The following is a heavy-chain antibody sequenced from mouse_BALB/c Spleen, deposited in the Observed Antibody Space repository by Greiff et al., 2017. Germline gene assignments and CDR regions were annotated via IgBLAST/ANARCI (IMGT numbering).Heavy chain of an antibody. CDR3: ARQYGNYDYFDY. V-gene: IGHV5-12-1*01. CDR2: ISSGGGST. Sequence: EVQRVESGGGLVKPGGSLKLSCAASGFAFSSYDMSWVRQTPEKRLEWVAYISSGGGSTYYPDTVKGRFTISRDNAKNTLYLQMSSLKSEDTAMYYCARQYGNYDYFDYWGQGTTLTVSS. CDR1: GFAFSSYD. D-gene: IGHD2-1*01. J-gene: IGHJ2*01.